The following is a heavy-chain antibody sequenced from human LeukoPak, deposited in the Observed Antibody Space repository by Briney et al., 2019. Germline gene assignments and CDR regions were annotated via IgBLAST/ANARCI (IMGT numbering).Heavy chain of an antibody. CDR1: GGTFSSYA. CDR3: ARDGCSGGSCYSLGDYYYYYMDV. CDR2: IIPIFGTA. D-gene: IGHD2-15*01. Sequence: SVKVSCKASGGTFSSYAISWVRQAPGQGLEWMGGIIPIFGTANYAQKFQGRVTITADESTSTAYMELSSLRSEDTAVYYCARDGCSGGSCYSLGDYYYYYMDVWGKGTTVTISS. V-gene: IGHV1-69*13. J-gene: IGHJ6*03.